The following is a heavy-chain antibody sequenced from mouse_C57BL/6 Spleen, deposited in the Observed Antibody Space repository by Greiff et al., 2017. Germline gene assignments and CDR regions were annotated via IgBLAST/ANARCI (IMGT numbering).Heavy chain of an antibody. V-gene: IGHV5-16*01. Sequence: EVKLMESEGGLVQPGSSMKLSCTASGFTFSDYYMALVRQVPEKGLEWVANINYDGSSTYYLDSLKSRFIISRDNAKNILYLQMSSLKSEDTATYYCARDSDGYYDYFDYWGQGTTLTVSS. J-gene: IGHJ2*01. D-gene: IGHD2-3*01. CDR1: GFTFSDYY. CDR2: INYDGSST. CDR3: ARDSDGYYDYFDY.